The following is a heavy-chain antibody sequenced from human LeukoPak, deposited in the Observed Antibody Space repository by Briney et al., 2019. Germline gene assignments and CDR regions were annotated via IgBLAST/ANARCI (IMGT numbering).Heavy chain of an antibody. CDR1: GGSFSGYY. D-gene: IGHD4-17*01. Sequence: PSETLSLTCAVYGGSFSGYYWSWIRQPPGKGLEWIGEINHSGNTNYNPSLKGRVTISLDASKNHFSLRLTSVTAADTAVYYCARAYYGDYAGDFDSWGQGTLGTVSS. CDR2: INHSGNT. J-gene: IGHJ4*02. V-gene: IGHV4-34*01. CDR3: ARAYYGDYAGDFDS.